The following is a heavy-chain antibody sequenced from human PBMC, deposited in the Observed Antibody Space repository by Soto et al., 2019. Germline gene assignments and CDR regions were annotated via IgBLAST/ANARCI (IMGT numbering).Heavy chain of an antibody. D-gene: IGHD2-2*01. V-gene: IGHV3-7*01. Sequence: EVQLVESGGGWFRPGGPLSFSWAPPGFTFISYGWSGVGRLPGKGREGVANIKQDGREKYYGDPVKGRFTISRDNAKNSLYLQMNSLRAEDTAVYYCARGRGCSTGCHNFDYWGQGTLVTVSS. CDR1: GFTFISYG. CDR2: IKQDGREK. J-gene: IGHJ4*02. CDR3: ARGRGCSTGCHNFDY.